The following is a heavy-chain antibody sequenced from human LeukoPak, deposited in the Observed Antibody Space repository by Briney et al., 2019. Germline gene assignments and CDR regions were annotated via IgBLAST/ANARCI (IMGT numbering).Heavy chain of an antibody. CDR2: ISSSSSYI. CDR1: GFTFSSYS. V-gene: IGHV3-21*04. J-gene: IGHJ4*02. CDR3: AAHRYSSSSALGY. Sequence: PGGSLRLSCAASGFTFSSYSMNWVRQAPGKGLEWVSAISSSSSYIYYADSVKGRFTISRDNSKNTLYLQMNSLRAEDTAVYYCAAHRYSSSSALGYWGQGTLVTVSS. D-gene: IGHD6-6*01.